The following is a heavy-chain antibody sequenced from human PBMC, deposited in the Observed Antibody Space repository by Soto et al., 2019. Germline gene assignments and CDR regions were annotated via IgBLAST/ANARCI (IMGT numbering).Heavy chain of an antibody. CDR3: ARVFCSGGSCYLDY. Sequence: GGSLRLSCAASGFTFSDYYMSWIRQAPGKGLEWVSYISSSGGTIYYADSVKGRFTISRDNAKNSLYLQMNSLRAEDTAVYYCARVFCSGGSCYLDYWGQGTLVTVSS. J-gene: IGHJ4*02. CDR1: GFTFSDYY. CDR2: ISSSGGTI. V-gene: IGHV3-11*01. D-gene: IGHD2-15*01.